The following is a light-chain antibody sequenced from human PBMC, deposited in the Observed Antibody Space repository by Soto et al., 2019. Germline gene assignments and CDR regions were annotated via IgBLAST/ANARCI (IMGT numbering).Light chain of an antibody. CDR3: CSHAGSYTYV. Sequence: QSVLTQPRSVSGSPGQSLTISCTGTSSDVGGYNYVSWYQQHPGKVPKLMIYDVTKRPSGVPDRFSGSKSGNTASLTISGRQAEDEADDYCCSHAGSYTYVFGTGTKLTVL. J-gene: IGLJ1*01. CDR2: DVT. CDR1: SSDVGGYNY. V-gene: IGLV2-11*01.